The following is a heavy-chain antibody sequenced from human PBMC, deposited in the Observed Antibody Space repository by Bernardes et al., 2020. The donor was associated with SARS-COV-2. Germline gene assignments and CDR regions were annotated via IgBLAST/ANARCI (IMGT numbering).Heavy chain of an antibody. D-gene: IGHD2-8*02. V-gene: IGHV1-2*02. CDR3: ARDCYGLLGYCPGGARGRGSFFQF. CDR1: GYTFTGQH. Sequence: ASMKVSCKASGYTFTGQHLHWVRQAPGQGLEYMGWINPNSGTTNYAQKFQGRISLTRDTSINTAYMEVTRLTYDDTAIYFCARDCYGLLGYCPGGARGRGSFFQFWGQGTRVIVSS. CDR2: INPNSGTT. J-gene: IGHJ1*01.